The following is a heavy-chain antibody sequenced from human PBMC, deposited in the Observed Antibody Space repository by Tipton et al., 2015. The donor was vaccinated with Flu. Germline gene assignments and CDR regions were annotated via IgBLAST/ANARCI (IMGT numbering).Heavy chain of an antibody. D-gene: IGHD3-10*01. CDR3: SSYYIRAFDI. CDR2: MYVSGST. Sequence: TLSLTCTVSGGSMSSFYWTWIRQPAGKGLEWIGRMYVSGSTKYNPSLKSRVTMSVDTSKNQFSLKLSSVTAADTAMYYCSSYYIRAFDIWGQGTMVTVSS. V-gene: IGHV4-4*07. CDR1: GGSMSSFY. J-gene: IGHJ3*02.